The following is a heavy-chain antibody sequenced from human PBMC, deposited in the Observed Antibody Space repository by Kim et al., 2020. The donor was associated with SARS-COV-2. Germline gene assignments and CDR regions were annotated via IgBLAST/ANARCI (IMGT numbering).Heavy chain of an antibody. CDR2: INGDGRST. J-gene: IGHJ4*02. V-gene: IGHV3-74*01. D-gene: IGHD3-16*01. Sequence: GGSLRLSCAASGFTFSRYWMHWVRQAPGKGLEWVSHINGDGRSTSKADSVKGRVTICRDNAKNTLYLQMNSLRAEEKAVYYCARGGSGSLDYWGQGTLVTVSS. CDR3: ARGGSGSLDY. CDR1: GFTFSRYW.